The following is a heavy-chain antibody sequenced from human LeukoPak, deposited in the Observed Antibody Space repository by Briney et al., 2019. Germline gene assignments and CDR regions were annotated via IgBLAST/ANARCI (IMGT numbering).Heavy chain of an antibody. CDR3: ARDGRGSRSSWFDP. J-gene: IGHJ5*02. CDR1: GYTFTGYY. CDR2: INPNSGGT. Sequence: GASVKVSCKASGYTFTGYYMHWMRQAPGQGLEWLGWINPNSGGTNYAQKFQGRVTMTRDTSISTAYMELSSLGSDDTAVYYCARDGRGSRSSWFDPWGQGTLVTVSS. V-gene: IGHV1-2*02. D-gene: IGHD3-10*01.